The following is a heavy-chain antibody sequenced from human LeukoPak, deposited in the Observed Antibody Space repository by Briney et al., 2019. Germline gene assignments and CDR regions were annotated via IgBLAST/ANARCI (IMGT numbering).Heavy chain of an antibody. CDR2: INPSGGST. J-gene: IGHJ3*02. CDR1: GFTFSSYG. Sequence: GGSLRLSCAASGFTFSSYGMHWGRQAPGQGLEWMGIINPSGGSTSYAQKFQGRVTMTRDTSTSTVYMELSSLRSEDTAVYYCARPLQRDAYSKETDDAFDIWGQGTMVTVSS. D-gene: IGHD4-11*01. CDR3: ARPLQRDAYSKETDDAFDI. V-gene: IGHV1-46*01.